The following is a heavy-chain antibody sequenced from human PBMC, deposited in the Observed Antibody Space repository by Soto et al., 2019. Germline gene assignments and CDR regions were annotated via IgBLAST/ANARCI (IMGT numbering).Heavy chain of an antibody. CDR1: RYTVTSYG. J-gene: IGHJ5*02. V-gene: IGHV1-18*01. Sequence: ASVKVSCKASRYTVTSYGISWGRQAPGKGLEWMGWISAYNGNTNYAQKLQGRVTMTTDTSTSTAYMELRSLRSDDTAVYYCATNESWNDVGLWFDPLGKGTLVTGSS. CDR2: ISAYNGNT. CDR3: ATNESWNDVGLWFDP. D-gene: IGHD1-1*01.